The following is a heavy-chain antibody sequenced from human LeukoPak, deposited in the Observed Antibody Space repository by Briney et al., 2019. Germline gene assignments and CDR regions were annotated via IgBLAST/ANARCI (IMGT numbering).Heavy chain of an antibody. Sequence: GGSLRLSCAASGFTFSSYSMNWVRQAPGKGLEWVSSISSSSSSYIYYADSVKGRFTISRDNAKNSLYLQMNSLRAEDTAVYYCATTLSGPAAGTGYFQYWGQGTLVTVSS. CDR2: ISSSSSSYI. CDR3: ATTLSGPAAGTGYFQY. CDR1: GFTFSSYS. D-gene: IGHD6-13*01. J-gene: IGHJ1*01. V-gene: IGHV3-21*01.